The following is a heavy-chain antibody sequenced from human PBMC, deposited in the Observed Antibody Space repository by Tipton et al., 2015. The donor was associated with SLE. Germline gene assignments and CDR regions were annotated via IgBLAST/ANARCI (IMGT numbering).Heavy chain of an antibody. J-gene: IGHJ4*02. CDR3: ARGGRGIAVAGEFDS. D-gene: IGHD6-19*01. Sequence: TLSLTCAVSGYSISSGYYWGWIRQPPGKGLEWIGSIYHSGSTYYNPSLKTRVTISVDTSKSQFSLNLRSVTAADTAVYYCARGGRGIAVAGEFDSWGQGTLVTVSS. CDR2: IYHSGST. CDR1: GYSISSGYY. V-gene: IGHV4-38-2*01.